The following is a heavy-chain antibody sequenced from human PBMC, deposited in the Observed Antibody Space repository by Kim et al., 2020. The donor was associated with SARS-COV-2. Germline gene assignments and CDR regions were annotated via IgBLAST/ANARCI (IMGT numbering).Heavy chain of an antibody. V-gene: IGHV4-31*03. CDR2: IYYSGNT. J-gene: IGHJ3*02. CDR1: GGSISSGGYY. D-gene: IGHD3-22*01. Sequence: SETLSLTCSVSGGSISSGGYYWSWIRQHPGKGLEWIGYIYYSGNTHYNPSLKSRVTISVDTSKNHFSLKLSSVTAADTAVYYCARAGDSSGYWSDAFDIWGQGTMVTVSS. CDR3: ARAGDSSGYWSDAFDI.